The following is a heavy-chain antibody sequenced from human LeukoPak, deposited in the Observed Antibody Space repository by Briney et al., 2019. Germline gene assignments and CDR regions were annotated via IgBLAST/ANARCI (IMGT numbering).Heavy chain of an antibody. CDR1: GFTFSDYY. V-gene: IGHV3-11*03. J-gene: IGHJ5*02. CDR3: ARGFASFDP. CDR2: ITSSSTYT. Sequence: GGSLRLSCAASGFTFSDYYMSWIRQAPGKGLEWISYITSSSTYTNYADSVKGRFTISRDNAKNSLFLQMNSLRAEDMAVYYCARGFASFDPWGQGTLVTVSS.